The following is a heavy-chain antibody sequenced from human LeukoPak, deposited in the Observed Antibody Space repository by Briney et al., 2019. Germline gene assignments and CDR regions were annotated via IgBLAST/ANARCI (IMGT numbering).Heavy chain of an antibody. CDR1: GFAVSTNY. CDR3: ARVLAATAAFDY. V-gene: IGHV3-53*01. Sequence: GGSLRLSCAASGFAVSTNYMSWVRQAPGKGLEWVSLIYSDGSTYYADSVKGRFTISRDNSKNTVYLQMNSLRAEDTAVYFCARVLAATAAFDYWGQGTLATVSS. CDR2: IYSDGST. D-gene: IGHD6-13*01. J-gene: IGHJ4*02.